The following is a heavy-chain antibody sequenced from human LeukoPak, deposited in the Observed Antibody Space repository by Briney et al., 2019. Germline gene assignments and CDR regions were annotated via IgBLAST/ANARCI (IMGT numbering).Heavy chain of an antibody. CDR2: ISGSGGST. D-gene: IGHD2-8*02. Sequence: GGSLRLSCAASGFTFSSYAMGWVRQAPGKGLEWVSAISGSGGSTYYADSVKGRFTISRDNSKNTLYLQMNSLRPDDTALYYCTYDNSPGGLEYWGQGTLVTVSS. J-gene: IGHJ4*02. CDR3: TYDNSPGGLEY. CDR1: GFTFSSYA. V-gene: IGHV3-23*01.